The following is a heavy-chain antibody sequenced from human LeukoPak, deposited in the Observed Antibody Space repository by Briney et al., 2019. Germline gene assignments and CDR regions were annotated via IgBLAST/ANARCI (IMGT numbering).Heavy chain of an antibody. CDR3: AREGRDYYGSGPFNFAYYYMDV. Sequence: ASVKVSCKASGYTFTGYYMHWVRQAPGQGLEWMGIINPSGGSTSYAQKFQGRVTMTRDMSTSTVYMELSSLRSEDTAVYYCAREGRDYYGSGPFNFAYYYMDVWGKGTTVTVSS. CDR1: GYTFTGYY. CDR2: INPSGGST. D-gene: IGHD3-10*01. V-gene: IGHV1-46*01. J-gene: IGHJ6*03.